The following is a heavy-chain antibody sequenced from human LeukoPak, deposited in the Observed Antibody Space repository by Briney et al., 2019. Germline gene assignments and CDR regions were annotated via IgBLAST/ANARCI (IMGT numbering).Heavy chain of an antibody. CDR1: GGTFSSYT. V-gene: IGHV1-69*02. CDR2: IIPILGIA. J-gene: IGHJ4*02. Sequence: SVKVSCKASGGTFSSYTISWVRQAPGQGLEWLGRIIPILGIANYAQKFQGRVTITADESTSTAYMELSSLRSEDTAVYYCARTGCGSSTSCYTYFDYWGQGTLVTVSS. D-gene: IGHD2-2*02. CDR3: ARTGCGSSTSCYTYFDY.